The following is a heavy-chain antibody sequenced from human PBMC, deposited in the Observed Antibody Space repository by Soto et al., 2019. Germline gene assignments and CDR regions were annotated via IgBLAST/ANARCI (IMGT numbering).Heavy chain of an antibody. CDR3: ASAYMNDVGSNSFDY. CDR2: IYHRGST. V-gene: IGHV4-30-2*01. Sequence: SETLSLTCAVSGGYISSAGYSWSWIRQPPGKGLEWIGYIYHRGSTYYNPSLNSRVTISVDRSKNQFTLKLSSVTAADTAVYYCASAYMNDVGSNSFDYWGQGTLVTVSS. CDR1: GGYISSAGYS. D-gene: IGHD2-2*01. J-gene: IGHJ4*02.